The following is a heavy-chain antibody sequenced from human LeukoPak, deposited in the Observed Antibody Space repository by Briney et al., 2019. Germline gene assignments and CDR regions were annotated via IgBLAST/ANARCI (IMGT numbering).Heavy chain of an antibody. J-gene: IGHJ4*02. D-gene: IGHD3-3*01. CDR1: GFSFSDYY. CDR2: ISSSGSTI. Sequence: GGSLRLSCAASGFSFSDYYMTWIRQAPGKGLEWVSYISSSGSTIYYADSVKGRFTISRDNAKNSLYLQMSSLRAEDTAVYYCARGPPYYDFWSGPFDYWGQGTLVTVSS. V-gene: IGHV3-11*04. CDR3: ARGPPYYDFWSGPFDY.